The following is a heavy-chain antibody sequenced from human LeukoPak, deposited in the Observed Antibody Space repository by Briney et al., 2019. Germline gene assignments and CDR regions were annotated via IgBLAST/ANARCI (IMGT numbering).Heavy chain of an antibody. CDR2: ISYDGSNK. CDR1: GFTFSSYV. D-gene: IGHD6-19*01. Sequence: GRSLRLSCAASGFTFSSYVMHWVRPAPGQGLEWVAVISYDGSNKYYADSVKGRFTISRDNSKNTLFLQMNSLRAEDTAVYYCARELSGWYYFDYWGQGTLVTVSS. J-gene: IGHJ4*02. CDR3: ARELSGWYYFDY. V-gene: IGHV3-30*04.